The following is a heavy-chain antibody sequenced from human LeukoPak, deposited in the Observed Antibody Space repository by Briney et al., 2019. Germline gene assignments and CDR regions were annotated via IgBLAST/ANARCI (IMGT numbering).Heavy chain of an antibody. Sequence: GASVKVSCKVSGYTLTELSMHWVRQAPGKGLEWMGGFDPEAGETIYAQKFQGRVTMTEDTSTDTAYMELSSLRSEDTAVYYCATTYYYDSSGYYYYYYWGQGTLVTVSS. CDR1: GYTLTELS. D-gene: IGHD3-22*01. CDR2: FDPEAGET. J-gene: IGHJ4*02. V-gene: IGHV1-24*01. CDR3: ATTYYYDSSGYYYYYY.